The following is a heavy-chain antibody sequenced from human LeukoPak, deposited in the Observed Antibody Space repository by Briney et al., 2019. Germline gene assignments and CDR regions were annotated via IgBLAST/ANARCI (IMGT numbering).Heavy chain of an antibody. J-gene: IGHJ6*04. CDR3: ARSDIHIPDV. V-gene: IGHV4-34*01. Sequence: SETLSLTCAVCGGSFSGYCWSWSRQPPGKGLEWIVEINHSGSTNYNPSLKCRVNISVDTSKNQFSLKLSSVTAADTAVYYCARSDIHIPDVWGKGTMVTVSS. CDR1: GGSFSGYC. CDR2: INHSGST. D-gene: IGHD3-9*01.